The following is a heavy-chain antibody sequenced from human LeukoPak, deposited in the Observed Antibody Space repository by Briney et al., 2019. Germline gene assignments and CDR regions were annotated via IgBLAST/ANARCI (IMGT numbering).Heavy chain of an antibody. D-gene: IGHD2-2*01. CDR1: GYTFTGYY. V-gene: IGHV1-2*04. CDR3: AREEYCSSTSCGWFDP. CDR2: INPNSGGT. Sequence: ASVKVSCKASGYTFTGYYMHWVRQAPGQGLEWMGWINPNSGGTNYAQKFQGWVTMTRDTSISTAYMELSRLRSDDTAVYYCAREEYCSSTSCGWFDPWGQGTLVTVSS. J-gene: IGHJ5*02.